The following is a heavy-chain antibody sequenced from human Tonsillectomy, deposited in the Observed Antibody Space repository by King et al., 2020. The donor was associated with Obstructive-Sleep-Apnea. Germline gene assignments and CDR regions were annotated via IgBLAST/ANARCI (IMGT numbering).Heavy chain of an antibody. CDR3: ARALVVGATVGYFDY. CDR1: GGSISSGAYY. D-gene: IGHD1-26*01. CDR2: IYYSGST. V-gene: IGHV4-30-4*01. Sequence: VQLQESGPGLVKPSQTLSLTCTVSGGSISSGAYYWSWIRQPPGKGLEWIGYIYYSGSTYFNPSLTIRVTVSVYKSKNQFSLKLSSVTAADTAVYYCARALVVGATVGYFDYWGQGTLVTVSS. J-gene: IGHJ4*02.